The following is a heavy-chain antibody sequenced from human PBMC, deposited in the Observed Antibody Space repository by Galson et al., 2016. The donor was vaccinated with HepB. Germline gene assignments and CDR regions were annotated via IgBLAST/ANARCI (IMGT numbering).Heavy chain of an antibody. V-gene: IGHV3-33*05. Sequence: GPGKGLEWVALISTDGKDEHYVDSVKGRFTISRDKSESQFSLKLTSVTAADTAVYYCARTEFGVVHPTTSSVGHWGQGTLVTVSS. J-gene: IGHJ5*02. CDR3: ARTEFGVVHPTTSSVGH. D-gene: IGHD1-1*01. CDR2: ISTDGKDE.